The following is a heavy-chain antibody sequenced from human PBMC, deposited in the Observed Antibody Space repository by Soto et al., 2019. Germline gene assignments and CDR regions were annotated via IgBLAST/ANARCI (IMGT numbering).Heavy chain of an antibody. D-gene: IGHD4-4*01. CDR1: GCNCASYG. J-gene: IGHJ6*03. V-gene: IGHV5-51*01. CDR3: ARNGNYSNPYYYYDLDV. Sequence: EFLKVWWRGSGCNCASYGSGWMRKMHGKGLEWMGIIYPGDSDTRYSPSFQGQVTISADKSISTAYLQWSSLKASDTAMYYCARNGNYSNPYYYYDLDVWGKWTTVTVSS. CDR2: IYPGDSDT.